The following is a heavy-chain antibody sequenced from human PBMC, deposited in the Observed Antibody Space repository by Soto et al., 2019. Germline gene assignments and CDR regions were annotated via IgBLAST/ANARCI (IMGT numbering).Heavy chain of an antibody. CDR3: ARVPDR. Sequence: SETLSLTCTVSGGSISSSSYSWGWIRQPPGKGLEWIGCIYHSGSTYYNPSLKSRVTISVDRSKNQFSLKLSSVTAADTAVYYCARVPDRWGQGTLVTVSS. CDR2: IYHSGST. D-gene: IGHD2-2*01. J-gene: IGHJ5*02. CDR1: GGSISSSSYS. V-gene: IGHV4-39*07.